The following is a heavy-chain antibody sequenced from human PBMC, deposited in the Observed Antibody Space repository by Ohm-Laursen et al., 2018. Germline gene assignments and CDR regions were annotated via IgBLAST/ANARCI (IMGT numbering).Heavy chain of an antibody. J-gene: IGHJ4*02. Sequence: SLRLSCAASGFTFDDYAMHWVQQAPGKGLEWVSGITWNSGTITYADSVKGRFTISRDNAKNSLYLQMNSLRAEDTALYYCAKMVGAWDFFDYWGQGALVTVSS. CDR2: ITWNSGTI. D-gene: IGHD1-26*01. V-gene: IGHV3-9*01. CDR1: GFTFDDYA. CDR3: AKMVGAWDFFDY.